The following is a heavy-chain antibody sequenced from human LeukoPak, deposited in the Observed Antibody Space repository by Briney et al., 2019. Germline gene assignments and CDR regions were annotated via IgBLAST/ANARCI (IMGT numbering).Heavy chain of an antibody. Sequence: GGSLRLSCAASGFTFSSCALSWVRQAPGKGLEWVSTVSVNGGTTYYADSVKGRFTISRDNSKNTLYLQMNSLRAEDRAVYFCAKELHGSGNYAFDYWGQGTLVSVPS. J-gene: IGHJ4*02. CDR3: AKELHGSGNYAFDY. CDR1: GFTFSSCA. D-gene: IGHD3-10*01. CDR2: VSVNGGTT. V-gene: IGHV3-23*01.